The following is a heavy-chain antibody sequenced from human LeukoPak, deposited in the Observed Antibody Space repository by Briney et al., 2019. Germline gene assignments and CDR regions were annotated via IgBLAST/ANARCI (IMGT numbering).Heavy chain of an antibody. Sequence: SETLSLTCTASGGSFSSSTYYWGWIRQPPGKGLEWIGSIYYSGSTYYNPSLKSRVTISVDTSKNQFSLKLSSVTAVDTAVYYCASYYGSGSYHYFDYWGQGTLVTVSS. V-gene: IGHV4-39*01. D-gene: IGHD3-10*01. CDR2: IYYSGST. CDR1: GGSFSSSTYY. J-gene: IGHJ4*02. CDR3: ASYYGSGSYHYFDY.